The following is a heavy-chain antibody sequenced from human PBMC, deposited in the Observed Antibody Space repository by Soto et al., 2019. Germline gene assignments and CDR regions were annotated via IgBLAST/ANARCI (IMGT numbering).Heavy chain of an antibody. V-gene: IGHV4-39*01. CDR3: ARQRTTVVTQAYFDH. Sequence: SETPSLTCIVSGESISSSSYYWGWIRQPPGKGLEWIGSIYYSGRTYYNPSFKSRVTISIDTSKNQFSLKLSSVTATDTAVYYCARQRTTVVTQAYFDHWGQGALVTVSS. CDR1: GESISSSSYY. CDR2: IYYSGRT. D-gene: IGHD2-21*02. J-gene: IGHJ4*02.